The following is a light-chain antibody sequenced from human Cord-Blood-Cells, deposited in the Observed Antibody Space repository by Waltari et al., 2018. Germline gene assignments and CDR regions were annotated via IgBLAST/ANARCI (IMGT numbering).Light chain of an antibody. V-gene: IGLV3-1*01. CDR1: NSVDQH. J-gene: IGLJ1*01. CDR3: QAWDSSTYV. CDR2: QDS. Sequence: YEVTTPPSVSVLPGPAASIICSSFNSVDQHACWYQQKPGQSPVLVIYQDSKRPSGIPERFSGSNSGNTATLTISGTQAMDEADYYCQAWDSSTYVFGTGTKVTVL.